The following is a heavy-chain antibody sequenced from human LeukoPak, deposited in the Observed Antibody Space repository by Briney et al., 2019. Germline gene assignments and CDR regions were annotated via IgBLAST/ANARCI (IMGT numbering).Heavy chain of an antibody. CDR3: ATTIQPILWSNRDAFDI. Sequence: EASVKVSCKASGHTFTSYGISWVRQAPGQGLEWMGWISAYNGNTNYAQKLQGRVTMTTDTSTSTAYMELRSLRSDDTAVYYCATTIQPILWSNRDAFDIWGQGTMVTVSS. J-gene: IGHJ3*02. CDR2: ISAYNGNT. CDR1: GHTFTSYG. V-gene: IGHV1-18*01. D-gene: IGHD3-10*01.